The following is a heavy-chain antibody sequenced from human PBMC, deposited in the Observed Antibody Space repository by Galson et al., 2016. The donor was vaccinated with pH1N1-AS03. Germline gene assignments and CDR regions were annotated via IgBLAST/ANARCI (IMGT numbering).Heavy chain of an antibody. V-gene: IGHV4-30-2*04. J-gene: IGHJ4*01. D-gene: IGHD3-22*01. Sequence: LKSRLTIALDTSKNQFSLKLSSVTAADTAVYYCVREGKYLFDRSGYYFDYWGHGSLVTVSS. CDR3: VREGKYLFDRSGYYFDY.